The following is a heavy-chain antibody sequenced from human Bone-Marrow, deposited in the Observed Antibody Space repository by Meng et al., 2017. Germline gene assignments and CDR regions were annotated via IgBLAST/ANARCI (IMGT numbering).Heavy chain of an antibody. V-gene: IGHV4-4*02. CDR1: GGAISSSNW. D-gene: IGHD2-21*01. Sequence: VQLQESGPGLVKPSGTLSLTCAVSGGAISSSNWWSWIRQPPGKGLEWIGEIYHSGSTNYNPSLKSRVSISVDTSKNQFSLNLNSMTAADTAVYYCASFDHIPRRNYFDYWGQGTLVTVSS. CDR3: ASFDHIPRRNYFDY. CDR2: IYHSGST. J-gene: IGHJ4*02.